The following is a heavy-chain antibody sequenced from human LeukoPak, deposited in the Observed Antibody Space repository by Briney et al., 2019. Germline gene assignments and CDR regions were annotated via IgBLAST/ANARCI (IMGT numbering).Heavy chain of an antibody. CDR2: IYTSGST. CDR1: GGSISSYY. J-gene: IGHJ6*02. D-gene: IGHD2-21*01. Sequence: PSETLSLTCTVSGGSISSYYWSWIRQPAGKGLEWIGRIYTSGSTNYNPSLKSRVTMSVDTSKNQFSLKLSSVTLAEPTVYYCATYFMTHLNYYYYGMDAWGQGTTVTVSS. V-gene: IGHV4-4*07. CDR3: ATYFMTHLNYYYYGMDA.